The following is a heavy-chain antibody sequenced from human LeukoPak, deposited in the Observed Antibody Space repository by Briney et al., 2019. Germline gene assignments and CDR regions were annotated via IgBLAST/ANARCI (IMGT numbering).Heavy chain of an antibody. V-gene: IGHV4-4*07. CDR2: IYTSGST. CDR1: GGSISSYY. CDR3: ARQPYDFWSGQRYFDL. Sequence: SETLSLTCTVSGGSISSYYWSWIRQPAGKGLEWIGRIYTSGSTNYNPSLKSRVTMSVDTSKNQFSLKLSSVTAADTAVYYCARQPYDFWSGQRYFDLWGRGTLVTVSS. D-gene: IGHD3-3*01. J-gene: IGHJ2*01.